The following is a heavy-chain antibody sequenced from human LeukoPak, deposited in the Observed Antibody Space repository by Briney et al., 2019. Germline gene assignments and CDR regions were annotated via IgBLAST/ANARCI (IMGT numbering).Heavy chain of an antibody. J-gene: IGHJ4*02. CDR1: DASFSSSSDS. D-gene: IGHD3-16*01. CDR2: IDYSGTT. Sequence: SQTLSLTCTVSDASFSSSSDSWGWIRRPPGKGLEWIGSIDYSGTTYYNPSLKSRVTIAVDASKNQFSLRLSYVSAADTAVYYCARDSPEGTYAFDNWGQGTLVTVSS. V-gene: IGHV4-39*07. CDR3: ARDSPEGTYAFDN.